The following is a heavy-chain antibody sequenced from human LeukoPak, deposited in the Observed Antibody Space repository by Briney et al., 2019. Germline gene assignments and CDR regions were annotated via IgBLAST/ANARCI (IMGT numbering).Heavy chain of an antibody. CDR1: GFTFSSYA. Sequence: PGGSLRLSCAASGFTFSSYAMSWVRQAPGKGLEWASAISGSGGSTYYADSVKGRFTISRDNSKNTLYLQMNSLRAEDTAVYYCARDLVMITFGGVIAPGYWGQGTLVTVSS. D-gene: IGHD3-16*02. CDR3: ARDLVMITFGGVIAPGY. CDR2: ISGSGGST. J-gene: IGHJ4*02. V-gene: IGHV3-23*01.